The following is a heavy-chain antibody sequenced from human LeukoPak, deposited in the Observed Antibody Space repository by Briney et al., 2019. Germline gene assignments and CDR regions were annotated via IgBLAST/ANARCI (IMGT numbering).Heavy chain of an antibody. D-gene: IGHD3-3*01. J-gene: IGHJ4*02. CDR2: LYHSDSA. V-gene: IGHV4-38-2*01. CDR3: ARVPTIFKVDMYYFDF. Sequence: NPSETLSLTCAVSGYSISNGYYWVWIRQPPGKGLEWIGSLYHSDSAYYNTSLKSRVSMSVDTSKNQFSLKLSFVTAADTAVYYCARVPTIFKVDMYYFDFWGQGHLVTVSS. CDR1: GYSISNGYY.